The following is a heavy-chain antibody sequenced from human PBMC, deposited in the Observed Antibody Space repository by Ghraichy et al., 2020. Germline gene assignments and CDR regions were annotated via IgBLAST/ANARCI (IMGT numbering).Heavy chain of an antibody. CDR3: ARRWDDSSGYYDSPYFDY. Sequence: ETLSLTCTVSGGSISSSSYYWGWIRQPPGKGLEWIGSIYYSGSTYYNPSLKSRVTISVDTSKNQFSLKLSSVTAADTAVYYCARRWDDSSGYYDSPYFDYWGQGTLVTVSS. CDR2: IYYSGST. CDR1: GGSISSSSYY. D-gene: IGHD3-22*01. J-gene: IGHJ4*02. V-gene: IGHV4-39*01.